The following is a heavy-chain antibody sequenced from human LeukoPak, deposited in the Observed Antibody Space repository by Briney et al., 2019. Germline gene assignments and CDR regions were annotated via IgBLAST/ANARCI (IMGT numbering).Heavy chain of an antibody. CDR3: ARVSHIVVVPAAKDWYYMDV. V-gene: IGHV3-48*04. J-gene: IGHJ6*03. CDR1: GFTFSSYS. Sequence: PGGSLRLSCAASGFTFSSYSMNWVRQAPGKGLEWVSYISSSSSTIYYADSVKGRFTISRDNAKNSLYLQMNSLRAEDTAVYYCARVSHIVVVPAAKDWYYMDVWGKGTTVTVSS. CDR2: ISSSSSTI. D-gene: IGHD2-2*01.